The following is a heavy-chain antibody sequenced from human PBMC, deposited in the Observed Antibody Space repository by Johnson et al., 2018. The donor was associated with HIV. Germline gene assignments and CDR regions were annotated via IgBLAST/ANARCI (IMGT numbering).Heavy chain of an antibody. CDR3: AMSFGVTTPGAFDI. CDR2: ISWNSANI. Sequence: VESGGGLVQSGRSLRLSCVASGFTFEDYAMHWVRQAPGKGLEWVSGISWNSANIYYADSVKGRFTISRDNARNSLYLQMNSLRAEDTAVYYCAMSFGVTTPGAFDIWGQGTMVTVSS. CDR1: GFTFEDYA. D-gene: IGHD3/OR15-3a*01. J-gene: IGHJ3*02. V-gene: IGHV3-9*01.